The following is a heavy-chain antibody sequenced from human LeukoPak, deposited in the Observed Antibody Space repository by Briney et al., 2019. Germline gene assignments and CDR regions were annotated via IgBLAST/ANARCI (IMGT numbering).Heavy chain of an antibody. D-gene: IGHD1-1*01. V-gene: IGHV3-21*01. J-gene: IGHJ3*02. CDR3: ARALRYNWNDLVAFDI. Sequence: GGSLRLSCAASGFTFSSYSMNWVRQAPGKGLEWVSSISSSSSYIYYADSVKGRFTISRDNAKNSLYLQMNSLRAKDTAVYYCARALRYNWNDLVAFDIWGQGTMVTVSS. CDR2: ISSSSSYI. CDR1: GFTFSSYS.